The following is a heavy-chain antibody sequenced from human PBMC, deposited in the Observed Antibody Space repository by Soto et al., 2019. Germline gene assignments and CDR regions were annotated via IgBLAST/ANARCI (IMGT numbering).Heavy chain of an antibody. J-gene: IGHJ6*02. CDR1: GGSISSSNW. D-gene: IGHD1-26*01. CDR2: IYHSGST. CDR3: ARVSGSYYYGMDV. V-gene: IGHV4-4*02. Sequence: SETLSLSCAVSGGSISSSNWWSWVRQPPGKGLEWIGEIYHSGSTNYNPSLKSRVTISVDKSKNQFSLKLSSVIAADTAVYYCARVSGSYYYGMDVWGQGTTVTVSS.